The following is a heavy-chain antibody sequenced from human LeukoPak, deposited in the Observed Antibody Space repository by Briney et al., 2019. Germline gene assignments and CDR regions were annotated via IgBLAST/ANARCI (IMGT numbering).Heavy chain of an antibody. CDR2: IRSDARNE. CDR3: VRDGAHWDLDY. CDR1: GFSFSTSG. D-gene: IGHD7-27*01. Sequence: GGSLRLSCAASGFSFSTSGMHWIRQAPGKGPEWVAFIRSDARNEYYADSVKGRFTISRDNSKNTVHLQMDSLRAEDTAMYYCVRDGAHWDLDYWGQGTLVTVSS. V-gene: IGHV3-30*02. J-gene: IGHJ4*02.